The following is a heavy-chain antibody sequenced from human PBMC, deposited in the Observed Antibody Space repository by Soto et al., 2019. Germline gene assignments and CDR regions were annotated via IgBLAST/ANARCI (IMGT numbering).Heavy chain of an antibody. CDR3: ARTAHWHYYGSGSPRRGYYYGMDV. J-gene: IGHJ6*02. CDR2: INHSGST. V-gene: IGHV4-34*01. CDR1: GGSFSGYY. Sequence: PSETLSLTCAVYGGSFSGYYWSWIRQPPGKGLEWIGEINHSGSTNYNPSLKSRVTISVDTSKNQFSLKLSSVTAADTAVYYCARTAHWHYYGSGSPRRGYYYGMDVWGQGTTVTVSS. D-gene: IGHD3-10*01.